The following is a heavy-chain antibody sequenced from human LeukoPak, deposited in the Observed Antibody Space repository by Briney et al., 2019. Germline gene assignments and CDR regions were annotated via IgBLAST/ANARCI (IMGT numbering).Heavy chain of an antibody. CDR2: INQDGSQK. J-gene: IGHJ4*02. CDR1: GFTFSSYY. D-gene: IGHD2-21*02. Sequence: PGGSLRLSCAASGFTFSSYYMSWVRQAPRKGLEWVANINQDGSQKYYVDSVKGRFTISRDNAKNSLYLQMNSLRAEDTAIYYCARTYGGDGGQRFDYWGQGTLVTVSS. CDR3: ARTYGGDGGQRFDY. V-gene: IGHV3-7*02.